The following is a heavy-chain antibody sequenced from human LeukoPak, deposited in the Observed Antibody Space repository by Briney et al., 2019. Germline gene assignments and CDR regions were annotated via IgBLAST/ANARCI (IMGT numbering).Heavy chain of an antibody. V-gene: IGHV1-18*01. Sequence: ASVKVSCKASGYAFTSYGHSWVRQAPGQGLEWMAWISVRNGDTNYAQKVRDRVTVTTDTSTNTVYLEPRNLRSDDSAVYYCARVWGASSWYPFDYWGQGTLVTVSS. CDR1: GYAFTSYG. J-gene: IGHJ4*02. CDR2: ISVRNGDT. CDR3: ARVWGASSWYPFDY. D-gene: IGHD6-13*01.